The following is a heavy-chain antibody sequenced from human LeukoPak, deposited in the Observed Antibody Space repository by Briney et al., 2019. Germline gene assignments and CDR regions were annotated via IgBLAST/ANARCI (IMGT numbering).Heavy chain of an antibody. CDR2: IRSDGSTI. D-gene: IGHD3-22*01. V-gene: IGHV3-11*01. CDR3: AREGRGYYGDFDF. J-gene: IGHJ4*02. CDR1: GFSFSDYD. Sequence: PGGSLRLSCSASGFSFSDYDMNWIRQAPGKGLEWVSYIRSDGSTIYDAASVRGRFSTSRNNAAQSLFLQMSSLRVDDTAVYYCAREGRGYYGDFDFWGQGTLVTVSS.